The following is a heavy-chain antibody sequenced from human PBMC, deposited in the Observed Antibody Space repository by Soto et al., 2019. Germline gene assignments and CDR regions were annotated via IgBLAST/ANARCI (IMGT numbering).Heavy chain of an antibody. CDR3: ARWLARGYYYGMDV. J-gene: IGHJ6*02. CDR1: GNSISSDY. D-gene: IGHD3-10*01. Sequence: QVQLQESGPGLVKPSETLSLTCTVSGNSISSDYWTWIRQPPGKGLEWIGYIYYSGSTNYNPSLQSRVTISVDTSKNQCSLKLSSVTAAATAVYYCARWLARGYYYGMDVWGQGTTVTVSS. V-gene: IGHV4-59*01. CDR2: IYYSGST.